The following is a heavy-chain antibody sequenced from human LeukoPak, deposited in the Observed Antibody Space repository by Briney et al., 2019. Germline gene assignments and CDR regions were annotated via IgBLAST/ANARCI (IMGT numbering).Heavy chain of an antibody. J-gene: IGHJ4*02. CDR3: ARVIGLGYCSSTSCYSADYYFDY. Sequence: GGSVKVSCKASGYTFTGYYMHWVRQAPGQGLEWMGWINPNSGGTNYAQKFQGRVTMTRDTSISTAYMELSRLRSDDTAVYYRARVIGLGYCSSTSCYSADYYFDYWGQGTLVTVSS. CDR2: INPNSGGT. D-gene: IGHD2-2*01. CDR1: GYTFTGYY. V-gene: IGHV1-2*02.